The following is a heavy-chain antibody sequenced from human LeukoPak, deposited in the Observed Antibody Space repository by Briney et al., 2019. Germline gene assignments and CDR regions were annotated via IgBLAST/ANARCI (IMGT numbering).Heavy chain of an antibody. D-gene: IGHD3-22*01. CDR1: GVTFSSYA. J-gene: IGHJ4*02. V-gene: IGHV3-23*01. CDR2: ISGSGDNT. CDR3: AKGSYYDSSGSFYFDY. Sequence: GGSLRLSCAASGVTFSSYAMSWVRQAPGKGLEWVSGISGSGDNTYYADSVKGRFTISRDNSKNTLYVQVNSLGTEDTAAYYCAKGSYYDSSGSFYFDYWGQGTLVTVSS.